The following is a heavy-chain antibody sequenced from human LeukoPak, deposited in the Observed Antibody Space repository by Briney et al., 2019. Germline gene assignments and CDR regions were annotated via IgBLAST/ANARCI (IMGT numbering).Heavy chain of an antibody. V-gene: IGHV1-46*01. CDR2: INPSSGSI. CDR3: AREKGIKSPFDY. J-gene: IGHJ4*02. D-gene: IGHD5-24*01. Sequence: ASVKVSCKASGYTFTSYYMHWVRQAPGQGLEWMGIINPSSGSISCAQKFQGRVTMTRDTSTSTVYMELSTLRSEDTAVYYCAREKGIKSPFDYWGQGILVIVSS. CDR1: GYTFTSYY.